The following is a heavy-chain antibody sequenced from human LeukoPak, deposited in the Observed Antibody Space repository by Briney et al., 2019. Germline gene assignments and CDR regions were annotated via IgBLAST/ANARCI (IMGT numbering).Heavy chain of an antibody. Sequence: PGGSLRLSCTASGFTFRIYSMNWVRQAPGKGLEWVSSISSSSNSIYYADSVKGQFTISRDNAKNSLYLQMNSLRAEDTAVYYCARGPSCSSTSCYTTGLFDYWGQGTLVTVSS. CDR2: ISSSSNSI. CDR3: ARGPSCSSTSCYTTGLFDY. J-gene: IGHJ4*02. V-gene: IGHV3-21*01. CDR1: GFTFRIYS. D-gene: IGHD2-2*01.